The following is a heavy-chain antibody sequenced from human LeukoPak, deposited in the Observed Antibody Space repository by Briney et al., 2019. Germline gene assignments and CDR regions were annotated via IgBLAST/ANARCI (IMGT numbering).Heavy chain of an antibody. V-gene: IGHV1-46*03. J-gene: IGHJ4*02. CDR1: GYTFTSYF. CDR2: INPSGGST. CDR3: ARDVDNWNDVGNYYFDY. D-gene: IGHD1-20*01. Sequence: ASVKVSCKAFGYTFTSYFMHWVRQAPGQGLEWMGMINPSGGSTTYAQKFQGRVTMTRDTSTSTVYMELSSLRSEDTAVYYCARDVDNWNDVGNYYFDYWGQGTLVTVSS.